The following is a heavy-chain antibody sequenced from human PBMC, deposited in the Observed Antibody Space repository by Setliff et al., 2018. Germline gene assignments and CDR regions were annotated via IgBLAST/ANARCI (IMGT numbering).Heavy chain of an antibody. Sequence: SETLSLTCSVSGGSISTSHWSWIRQPPEKGLEWIAYIHYSGRPNQNPSLKSRFTISVDTSKTQFSLKMSSMTAADTAVYYFSRFLNPRDGYPNSPGFDFWGQGTLVTVSS. J-gene: IGHJ4*02. D-gene: IGHD5-12*01. CDR3: SRFLNPRDGYPNSPGFDF. V-gene: IGHV4-59*01. CDR1: GGSISTSH. CDR2: IHYSGRP.